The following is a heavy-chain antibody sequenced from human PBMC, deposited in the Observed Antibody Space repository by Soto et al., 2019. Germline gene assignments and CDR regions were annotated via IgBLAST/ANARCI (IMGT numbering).Heavy chain of an antibody. CDR2: ISGYNGDT. CDR3: AKNGQPPYYYYGMVV. D-gene: IGHD2-8*01. CDR1: GYTFSRYG. J-gene: IGHJ6*02. Sequence: QGQLVQSGPEAKKPGASVKVSCKASGYTFSRYGISWVRQAPGQGLEWMGWISGYNGDTKYAQKVQGRVTMTIDTTTYTAYMELRSLPSDDTAIYYCAKNGQPPYYYYGMVVWGQGTTVTVSS. V-gene: IGHV1-18*01.